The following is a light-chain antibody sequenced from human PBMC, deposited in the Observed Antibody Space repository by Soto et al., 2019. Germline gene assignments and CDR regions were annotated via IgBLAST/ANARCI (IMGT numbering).Light chain of an antibody. J-gene: IGKJ4*01. CDR3: QQYGSSPPELT. CDR1: QSVSSSY. Sequence: EIVLTQSPGTLSLSPGERATLSCRASQSVSSSYLAWYQQKPGQAPRLLIYGASSRATGTPDRFSGSGSGTDFTLTISRLEPEDFAVYSCQQYGSSPPELTFGGGTKVEIK. V-gene: IGKV3-20*01. CDR2: GAS.